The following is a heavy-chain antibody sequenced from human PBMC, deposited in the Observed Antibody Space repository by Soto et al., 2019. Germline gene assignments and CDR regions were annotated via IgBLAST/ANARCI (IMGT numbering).Heavy chain of an antibody. Sequence: GGSLRLSCVASGFTVSSNYMSWVRQAPGKGLEWVSVIYSGGSTYYADSVKGRFTISRHNSKNTLYLQMNSLRAEDTAVYYCASADLSYYYYYMDVWGKGTTVTVSS. CDR3: ASADLSYYYYYMDV. J-gene: IGHJ6*03. CDR1: GFTVSSNY. V-gene: IGHV3-53*04. CDR2: IYSGGST.